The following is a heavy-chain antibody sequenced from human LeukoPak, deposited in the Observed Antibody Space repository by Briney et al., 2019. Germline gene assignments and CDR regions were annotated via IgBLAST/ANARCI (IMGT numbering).Heavy chain of an antibody. D-gene: IGHD1-26*01. CDR2: ISAYNGNT. CDR1: GYTFTSYG. Sequence: ASVEVSCKASGYTFTSYGISWVRQAPGQGLEWMGWISAYNGNTNYAQKLQGRVTMTTDTSTSTAYMELRSLRSDDTAVYYCAKLKGSGSYLDYWGQGTLVTVSS. J-gene: IGHJ4*02. CDR3: AKLKGSGSYLDY. V-gene: IGHV1-18*01.